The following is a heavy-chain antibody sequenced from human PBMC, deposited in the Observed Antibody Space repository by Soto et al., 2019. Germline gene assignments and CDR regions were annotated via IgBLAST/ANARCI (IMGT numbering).Heavy chain of an antibody. D-gene: IGHD3-3*01. V-gene: IGHV1-69*06. J-gene: IGHJ5*02. CDR3: ARDRITIFGVVIIRGWFDP. CDR1: GGTFSSYA. Sequence: QVPLVQSGAEVKKPGSSVKVSCKASGGTFSSYAISWVRQAPGQGLEWMGGIIPIFGTANYAQKFQGRVTITADKSTSTAYMELSSLRSEDTAVYYCARDRITIFGVVIIRGWFDPWGQGTLVTVSS. CDR2: IIPIFGTA.